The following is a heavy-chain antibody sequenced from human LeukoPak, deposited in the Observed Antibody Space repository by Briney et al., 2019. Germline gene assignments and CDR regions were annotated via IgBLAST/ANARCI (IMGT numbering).Heavy chain of an antibody. Sequence: GESLKISCKGSGYNFASYWIGWVRQMPGKGLEWMGIIYPDDSDTKYSPSFQGQVTISADKSINTAYLQWSSLKASDTAMYYCARQEGAVAGSLACWGQGTLVTVSS. D-gene: IGHD6-19*01. CDR3: ARQEGAVAGSLAC. CDR1: GYNFASYW. CDR2: IYPDDSDT. J-gene: IGHJ4*02. V-gene: IGHV5-51*01.